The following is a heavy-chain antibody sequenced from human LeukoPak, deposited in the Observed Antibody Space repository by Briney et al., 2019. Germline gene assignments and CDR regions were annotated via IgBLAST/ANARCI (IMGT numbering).Heavy chain of an antibody. Sequence: PGGSLRLYCAASGFTFSSYAMSWVRQAPGKGLEWVSAISGSGGSTYYADSVKGRFTISRDNSKNTLYLQMNSLRAEDTAVYYCARALPFGELPHHLYYYYYMDVWGKGTTVTVSS. CDR1: GFTFSSYA. D-gene: IGHD3-10*01. CDR3: ARALPFGELPHHLYYYYYMDV. CDR2: ISGSGGST. J-gene: IGHJ6*03. V-gene: IGHV3-23*01.